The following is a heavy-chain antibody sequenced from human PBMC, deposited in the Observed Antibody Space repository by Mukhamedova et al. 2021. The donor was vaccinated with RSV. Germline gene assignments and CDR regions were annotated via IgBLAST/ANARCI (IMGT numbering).Heavy chain of an antibody. V-gene: IGHV1-2*02. Sequence: YAQKFQGRVTMTRDTSISTAYMELSRLRSDDTAVYYCAGGGITMVRDDFDYWGQGTLVTVSS. J-gene: IGHJ4*02. D-gene: IGHD3-10*01. CDR3: AGGGITMVRDDFDY.